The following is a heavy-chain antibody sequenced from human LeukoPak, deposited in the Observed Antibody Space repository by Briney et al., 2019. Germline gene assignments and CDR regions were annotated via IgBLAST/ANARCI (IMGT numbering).Heavy chain of an antibody. D-gene: IGHD3-10*01. Sequence: PSETLSLTCTVSGGSISSYYRSWIRQPPGKGLEWIGYIYYSGSTNYNPSLKSRVTISVDTSKNQFSLKLSSVTAADTAVYYCARVEMVRGVITTYYFDYWGQGTLVTVSS. CDR2: IYYSGST. CDR3: ARVEMVRGVITTYYFDY. J-gene: IGHJ4*02. V-gene: IGHV4-59*01. CDR1: GGSISSYY.